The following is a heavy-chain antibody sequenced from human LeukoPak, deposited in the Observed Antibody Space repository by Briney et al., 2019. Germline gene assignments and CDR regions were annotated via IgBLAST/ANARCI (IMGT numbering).Heavy chain of an antibody. CDR3: TGGIAAAGGDY. CDR1: GFTFSSYS. V-gene: IGHV4-39*07. J-gene: IGHJ4*02. CDR2: IYYSGST. Sequence: PGGSLRLSCAASGFTFSSYSMNWVRQAPGKGLGWIGSIYYSGSTFYNPSLKSRVTISVDTSKNQFSLKLSSVTAADTAVYYCTGGIAAAGGDYWGQGTLVTVSS. D-gene: IGHD6-13*01.